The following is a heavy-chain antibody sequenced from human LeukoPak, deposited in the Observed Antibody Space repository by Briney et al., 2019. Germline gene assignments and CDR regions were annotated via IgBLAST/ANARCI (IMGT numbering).Heavy chain of an antibody. Sequence: PETLSLTCTVSGGSTSSYYWSWIRQPPGKGLEWIGYIYTSGSTNYNPSLKSRVTISVDTSKNQFSLKLSSVTAADTAVYYCARLGGYSREDDYWGQGTLVTVSS. V-gene: IGHV4-4*09. CDR1: GGSTSSYY. J-gene: IGHJ4*02. CDR2: IYTSGST. CDR3: ARLGGYSREDDY. D-gene: IGHD5-12*01.